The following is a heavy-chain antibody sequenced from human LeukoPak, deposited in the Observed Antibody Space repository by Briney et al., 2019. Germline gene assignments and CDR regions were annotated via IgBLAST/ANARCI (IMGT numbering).Heavy chain of an antibody. J-gene: IGHJ4*02. CDR2: IIPIFGTA. CDR3: ARGKLGSSGPFDY. D-gene: IGHD3-22*01. Sequence: ASVKVSCKASGGTFSSYAISWVRQAPGQGLEWMGGIIPIFGTANYAQRFQGRVTITADKSTSTAYMELSSLRSEDTAVYYCARGKLGSSGPFDYWGQGTLVTVSS. CDR1: GGTFSSYA. V-gene: IGHV1-69*06.